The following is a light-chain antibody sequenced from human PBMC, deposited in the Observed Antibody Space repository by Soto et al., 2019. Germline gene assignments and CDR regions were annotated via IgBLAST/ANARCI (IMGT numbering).Light chain of an antibody. Sequence: QSVLTQPRSVSGSPGQSVTISCTGTSSGIGGYNYVSWYQQHPGKAPELIIFDVTKRPSGVPVRFSGYKSGNTASLTISGLQAEDETDYYCCSYAGSQTWVFGEGTKVTVL. CDR3: CSYAGSQTWV. J-gene: IGLJ3*02. CDR1: SSGIGGYNY. CDR2: DVT. V-gene: IGLV2-11*01.